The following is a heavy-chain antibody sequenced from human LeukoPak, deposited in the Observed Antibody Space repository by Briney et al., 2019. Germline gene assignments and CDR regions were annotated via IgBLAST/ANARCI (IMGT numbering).Heavy chain of an antibody. CDR2: ISVYNGNT. D-gene: IGHD2-15*01. Sequence: ASVKVSCKASGFALTTYNIVWLRQAPGQGLEWMGWISVYNGNTNYAQKVQGRVTMTTDTSTSTAYMDLRSLRSDDTAVYYCARVGGYYFAPDYWGQGTLVTVSS. CDR3: ARVGGYYFAPDY. V-gene: IGHV1-18*01. J-gene: IGHJ4*02. CDR1: GFALTTYN.